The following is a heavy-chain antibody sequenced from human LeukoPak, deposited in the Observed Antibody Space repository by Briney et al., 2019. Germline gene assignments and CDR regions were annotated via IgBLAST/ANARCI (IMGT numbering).Heavy chain of an antibody. CDR1: GFTFANYA. V-gene: IGHV3-23*01. CDR3: AKDTYYYGSGSSTDY. Sequence: QPGGSLRLSCAASGFTFANYAMSWVRQGPGKGLEWVSTISGSGGSTYYADSVKGRFTISRDNSKNTLYLQMNSLRAEDTAVYYCAKDTYYYGSGSSTDYWGQGTLVTVSS. D-gene: IGHD3-10*01. J-gene: IGHJ4*02. CDR2: ISGSGGST.